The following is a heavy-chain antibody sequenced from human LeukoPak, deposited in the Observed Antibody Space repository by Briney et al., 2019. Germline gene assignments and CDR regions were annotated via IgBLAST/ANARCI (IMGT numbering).Heavy chain of an antibody. CDR3: ASTQRAAYYDDSSGPHDAFDI. D-gene: IGHD3-22*01. J-gene: IGHJ3*02. CDR1: GFTFSSYS. Sequence: GGSLRLSCAASGFTFSSYSMNWVRQAPGKGLEWVSYISSSSSTLYYADSVKGRFTISRDNAKNSLYLQMNSLRAEDTAVYYCASTQRAAYYDDSSGPHDAFDIWGQGTMVTVSS. CDR2: ISSSSSTL. V-gene: IGHV3-48*01.